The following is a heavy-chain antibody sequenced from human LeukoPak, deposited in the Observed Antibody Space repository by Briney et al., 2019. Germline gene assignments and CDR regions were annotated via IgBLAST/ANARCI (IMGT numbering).Heavy chain of an antibody. CDR3: AKGRSGWYEGLDY. V-gene: IGHV3-23*01. CDR1: GFTFSTYA. CDR2: ISHGGDSA. J-gene: IGHJ4*02. D-gene: IGHD6-19*01. Sequence: PWGSLRLSCTASGFTFSTYAMTWVRQAPGKGLEWVSVISHGGDSAWYADSVKGRFTISRDNSKSTLFLQMNSLRADDTAIYYCAKGRSGWYEGLDYWGQGILVTVSS.